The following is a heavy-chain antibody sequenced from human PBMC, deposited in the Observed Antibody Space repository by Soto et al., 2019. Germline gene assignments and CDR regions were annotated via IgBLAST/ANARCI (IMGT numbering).Heavy chain of an antibody. V-gene: IGHV1-69*02. D-gene: IGHD4-17*01. CDR2: IIPILGIA. J-gene: IGHJ5*02. CDR3: ASKATARAVTTNWFDP. CDR1: GGTFSSYT. Sequence: QVQLVQSGAEVKKPGSSVKVSCKASGGTFSSYTISWVRQAPGQGLEWMGRIIPILGIANYAQKFQGRVTITADKSTSTAYMELSSLRSEDTAVYYCASKATARAVTTNWFDPWGQGTLFTVSS.